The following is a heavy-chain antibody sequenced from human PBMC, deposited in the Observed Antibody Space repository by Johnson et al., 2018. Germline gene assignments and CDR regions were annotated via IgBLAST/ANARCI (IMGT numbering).Heavy chain of an antibody. CDR2: IKADGSEK. J-gene: IGHJ4*02. Sequence: EVQLVESGGGLVQPGGSLRLSCAASGFNFRICWMSWIRQTPEKGLEWVATIKADGSEKYYVDSVEGRFTISKDNVKNSVSLQMNSLGAEDTAVYYCAKDGGWHPDSWGLGTLVTVSS. D-gene: IGHD6-19*01. V-gene: IGHV3-7*01. CDR1: GFNFRICW. CDR3: AKDGGWHPDS.